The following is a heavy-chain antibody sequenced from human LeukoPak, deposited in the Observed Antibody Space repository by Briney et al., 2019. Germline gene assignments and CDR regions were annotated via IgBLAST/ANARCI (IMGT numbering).Heavy chain of an antibody. CDR3: ARDSTTVTSYYYFDY. CDR2: IYYGGST. D-gene: IGHD4-17*01. Sequence: SETLSLTCTVSGGSVSSGSYYWSWIRQPPGKGLEWIGYIYYGGSTNYNPSLKSRVTISVDTSKNQFSLKLSSVTAADTAVYYCARDSTTVTSYYYFDYWGQGTLVTVSS. CDR1: GGSVSSGSYY. V-gene: IGHV4-61*01. J-gene: IGHJ4*02.